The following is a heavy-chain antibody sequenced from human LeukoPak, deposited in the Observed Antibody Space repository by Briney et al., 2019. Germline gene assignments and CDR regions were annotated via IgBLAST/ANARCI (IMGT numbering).Heavy chain of an antibody. CDR2: INPNSGGT. J-gene: IGHJ4*02. Sequence: ASVKVSCKASGYTFTSYYMHWVRQAPGQGLEWMGWINPNSGGTNYAQKFQGRVTMTRDTSISTAYMELSRLRSDDTAVYYCARDISYSGSYYFDYWGQGTLVTVSS. CDR1: GYTFTSYY. V-gene: IGHV1-2*02. CDR3: ARDISYSGSYYFDY. D-gene: IGHD1-26*01.